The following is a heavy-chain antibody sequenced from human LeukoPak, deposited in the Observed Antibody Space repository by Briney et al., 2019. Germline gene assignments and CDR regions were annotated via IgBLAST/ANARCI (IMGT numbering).Heavy chain of an antibody. CDR3: AKGRDKYQLLSKNWFDP. CDR1: GFTFDDYA. D-gene: IGHD2-2*01. CDR2: XSWNSGSI. J-gene: IGHJ5*02. V-gene: IGHV3-9*01. Sequence: GGSLRLSCAASGFTFDDYAMHWVRQAPGKGLEXXXXXSWNSGSIGYADSVKGRFTISRDNAKNSLYLQMNSLRAEDTALYYCAKGRDKYQLLSKNWFDPWGQGTLVTVSS.